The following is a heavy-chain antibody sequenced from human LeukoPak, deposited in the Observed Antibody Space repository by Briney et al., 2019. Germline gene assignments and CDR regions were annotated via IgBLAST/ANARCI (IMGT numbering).Heavy chain of an antibody. CDR1: GGSIRSYY. J-gene: IGHJ4*02. V-gene: IGHV4-4*07. D-gene: IGHD3-10*01. Sequence: SETLSLTCTVSGGSIRSYYWSWIRQPAGKGLEWIGRIYTSGSSNYNPSLKSRVTISVDTSKNQFSLKLSSVTAADTAVYYCARYYYGSGSYYYFDYWGQGTLVTVSS. CDR2: IYTSGSS. CDR3: ARYYYGSGSYYYFDY.